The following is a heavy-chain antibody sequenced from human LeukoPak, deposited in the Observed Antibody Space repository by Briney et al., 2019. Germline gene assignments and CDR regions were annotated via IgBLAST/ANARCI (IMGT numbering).Heavy chain of an antibody. V-gene: IGHV1-2*02. CDR2: IDPNSGGT. Sequence: ASVKVSCKASGYTFTHYYVHWGRQAPGQGREWMGWIDPNSGGTNYAKKFQGRVNMTRDTSIKTTYMEWSRLTSHDTAVYYCASRSGAEYFHHWGQGTLVSVSS. CDR1: GYTFTHYY. CDR3: ASRSGAEYFHH. J-gene: IGHJ1*01.